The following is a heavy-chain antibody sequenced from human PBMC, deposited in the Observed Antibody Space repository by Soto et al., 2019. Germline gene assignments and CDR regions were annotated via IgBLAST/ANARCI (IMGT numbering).Heavy chain of an antibody. V-gene: IGHV3-23*01. J-gene: IGHJ4*01. Sequence: WSLKLSCAASRFTLSIYAMSWVRQAPGKGLEWVSAISGSGGSTYYADSVKGRFTISRDNSKNTLYLQMNSLRAEDTAVYYCAKRKEYYDSSGKPNSLGYWGQGTLVTVSS. CDR3: AKRKEYYDSSGKPNSLGY. D-gene: IGHD3-22*01. CDR2: ISGSGGST. CDR1: RFTLSIYA.